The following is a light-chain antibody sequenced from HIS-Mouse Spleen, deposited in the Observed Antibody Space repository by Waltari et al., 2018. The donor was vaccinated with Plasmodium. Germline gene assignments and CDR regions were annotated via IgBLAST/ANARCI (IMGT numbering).Light chain of an antibody. CDR1: SSDVGGYNY. CDR2: EVS. Sequence: QSALTQPPSASGSPGQSVTISCTGTSSDVGGYNYVSWYQQHPGKAPKLMIYEVSKRPSGDPDRFSGSKSGNTASLTVSGLQAEDEAEYYCSSYAGSNNLVFGGGTKLTVL. V-gene: IGLV2-8*01. J-gene: IGLJ2*01. CDR3: SSYAGSNNLV.